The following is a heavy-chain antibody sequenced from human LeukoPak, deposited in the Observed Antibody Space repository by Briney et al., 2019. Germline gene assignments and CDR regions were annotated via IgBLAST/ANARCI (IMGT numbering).Heavy chain of an antibody. CDR1: GFTFSSYS. Sequence: PGGSLRLSCAASGFTFSSYSMNWVRQAPGKGLEWVSSISSSSSYIYYADSVKGRFTISRDNAKNSLYLQMNSLRAEDTAVYYCARTSYDILTGYYGLFDYWGQGTLVTVSS. V-gene: IGHV3-21*01. D-gene: IGHD3-9*01. J-gene: IGHJ4*02. CDR2: ISSSSSYI. CDR3: ARTSYDILTGYYGLFDY.